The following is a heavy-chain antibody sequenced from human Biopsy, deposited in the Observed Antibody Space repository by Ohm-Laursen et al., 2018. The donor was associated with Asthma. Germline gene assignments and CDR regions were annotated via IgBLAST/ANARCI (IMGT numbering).Heavy chain of an antibody. J-gene: IGHJ4*02. D-gene: IGHD4-17*01. CDR2: LDLVAGGT. CDR3: TSDFPKDYVRYNFQF. CDR1: GYTLTDLF. V-gene: IGHV1-24*01. Sequence: ASVKVSCKISGYTLTDLFIHWVRQAPGQGLEWMGGLDLVAGGTVNARRFQGRVTMTEDTSTDTAYMELSSLSSDDTAVYYCTSDFPKDYVRYNFQFWGQGTLVTVSS.